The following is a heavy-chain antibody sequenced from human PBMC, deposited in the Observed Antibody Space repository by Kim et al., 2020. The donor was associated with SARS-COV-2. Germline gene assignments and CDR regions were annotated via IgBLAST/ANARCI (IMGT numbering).Heavy chain of an antibody. J-gene: IGHJ5*02. V-gene: IGHV3-23*01. D-gene: IGHD3-10*01. Sequence: SLTGRFTIPRDNSKNTLYRQMNRLRAEDTAVYYCAKSGYGSGRGENWFDPWGQGTLVTVSS. CDR3: AKSGYGSGRGENWFDP.